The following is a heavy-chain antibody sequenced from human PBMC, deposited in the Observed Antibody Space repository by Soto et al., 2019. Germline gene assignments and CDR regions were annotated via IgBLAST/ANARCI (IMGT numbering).Heavy chain of an antibody. CDR2: ISGSGGST. CDR1: GFTFSSYA. J-gene: IGHJ4*02. D-gene: IGHD1-1*01. Sequence: GGSLRLSCAASGFTFSSYAMSWVRQAPGKGLEWVSAISGSGGSTYYADSVKGRFTISRDNAKNSLYLQMNSLRAEDTAVYYCAGPSSTGNFDYWGQGTLVNVSS. CDR3: AGPSSTGNFDY. V-gene: IGHV3-23*01.